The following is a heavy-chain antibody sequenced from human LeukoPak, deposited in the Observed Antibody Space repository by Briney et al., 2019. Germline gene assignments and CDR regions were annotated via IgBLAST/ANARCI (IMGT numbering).Heavy chain of an antibody. CDR2: ITNGGVTT. CDR3: VKLSSGSGSKFGFDS. V-gene: IGHV3-23*01. CDR1: GFTFGSYA. J-gene: IGHJ4*02. Sequence: GGSLRLSCAASGFTFGSYAMSWVRQTPGKSLEWVSIITNGGVTTYYADSVRGRFTISRGNSKNMLCLQMNSLRAEDTAVYYCVKLSSGSGSKFGFDSWGQGTLVTVSS. D-gene: IGHD6-19*01.